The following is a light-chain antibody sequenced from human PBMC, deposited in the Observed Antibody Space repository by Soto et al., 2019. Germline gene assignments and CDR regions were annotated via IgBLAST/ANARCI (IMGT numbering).Light chain of an antibody. V-gene: IGKV3-20*01. CDR1: QSVSDNF. CDR2: GAS. Sequence: EIVLTQPPGTLSFSPGERVTLSCRASQSVSDNFLAWYQQKAVQAPRLIIYGASNRATGIPDRFSGRGSGTDFTLTISRLEPEDFATYYCQQYGYSPICTFGPGTKVDIK. CDR3: QQYGYSPICT. J-gene: IGKJ3*01.